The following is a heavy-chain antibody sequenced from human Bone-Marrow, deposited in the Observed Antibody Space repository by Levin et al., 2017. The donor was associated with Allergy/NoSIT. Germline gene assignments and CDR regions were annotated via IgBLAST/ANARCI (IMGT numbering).Heavy chain of an antibody. V-gene: IGHV1-46*01. J-gene: IGHJ4*02. D-gene: IGHD3-10*01. CDR3: VRYGPPTECDH. Sequence: ASVKVSCKASGYTFTNYYMHWVRQAPGQGLEWMGLINLSGGTTTYAQKFQGRVTMTRDTSTGTVYMDLSSLRSEDTAVYYCVRYGPPTECDHWGQGTLVTFSS. CDR2: INLSGGTT. CDR1: GYTFTNYY.